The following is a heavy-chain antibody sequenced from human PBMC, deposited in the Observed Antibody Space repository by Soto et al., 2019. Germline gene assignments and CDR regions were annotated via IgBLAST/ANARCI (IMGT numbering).Heavy chain of an antibody. CDR3: ARLGGYYQAFDR. J-gene: IGHJ4*01. Sequence: SETLSLTCTVSRGSISSYYWGWFRQPPGQGLEWVGYVYYTGTTTYNPSLKSRVTVSLDTSKNQFSLNLRSVTAADTAVYYCARLGGYYQAFDRWGQGTLVTVSS. CDR1: RGSISSYY. CDR2: VYYTGTT. D-gene: IGHD3-22*01. V-gene: IGHV4-59*08.